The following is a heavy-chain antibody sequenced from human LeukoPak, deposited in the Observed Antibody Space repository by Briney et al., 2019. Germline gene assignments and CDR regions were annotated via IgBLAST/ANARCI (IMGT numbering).Heavy chain of an antibody. CDR2: INHNRVT. CDR3: AWHYVWGNYGS. Sequence: PSETLSLTCGVPVGSFTNQFWTWIRQAPGQGLEWIGDINHNRVTNYNPSLKSRVTISADTSNSLSLRSVTAADTAVYFCAWHYVWGNYGSWGQGTLVTVSS. D-gene: IGHD3-16*01. J-gene: IGHJ4*02. CDR1: VGSFTNQF. V-gene: IGHV4-34*01.